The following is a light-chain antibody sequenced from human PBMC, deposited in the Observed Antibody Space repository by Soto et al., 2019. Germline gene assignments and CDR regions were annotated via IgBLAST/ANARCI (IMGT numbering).Light chain of an antibody. CDR1: QSVSSN. Sequence: EIELKNFVEGQSVSLGERGTITSRASQSVSSNLAWHQQRPGQAPRLLIYGASTRPTGIPARFSGIGSGTEFTLTICRLEPQDCAFYYCQQPSNEVWTFAQGTRLEIK. V-gene: IGKV3D-15*01. J-gene: IGKJ5*01. CDR2: GAS. CDR3: QQPSNEVWT.